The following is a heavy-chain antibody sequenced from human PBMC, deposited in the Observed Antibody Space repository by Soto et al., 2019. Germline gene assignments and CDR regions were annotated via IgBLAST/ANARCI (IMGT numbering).Heavy chain of an antibody. CDR3: ARFRRYDSGRPFDY. CDR2: IDWDDDK. V-gene: IGHV2-70*17. CDR1: GFSISTNKMC. D-gene: IGHD3-22*01. Sequence: SGPTLVKPTQTLTLTCTLSGFSISTNKMCVSWIRQPPGKALEWLARIDWDDDKFYSASLKTRLSISKDTSKNQVVLTMTNMDPVDTATYYCARFRRYDSGRPFDYWGQGTLVTVSS. J-gene: IGHJ4*02.